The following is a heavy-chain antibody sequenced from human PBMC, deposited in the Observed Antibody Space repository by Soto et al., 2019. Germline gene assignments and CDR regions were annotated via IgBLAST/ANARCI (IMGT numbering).Heavy chain of an antibody. J-gene: IGHJ6*03. D-gene: IGHD4-4*01. CDR2: ISAYNGNT. V-gene: IGHV1-18*01. CDR1: GYTFTSYG. CDR3: ARDHMTTVTTIYYYYYYYMDV. Sequence: GASVKVSCKASGYTFTSYGISWVRQAPGQGLEWMGWISAYNGNTNYAQKLQGRVTMTTDTSTSTAYMELRSLRSDDTAVYYCARDHMTTVTTIYYYYYYYMDVWGKGTTVTVSS.